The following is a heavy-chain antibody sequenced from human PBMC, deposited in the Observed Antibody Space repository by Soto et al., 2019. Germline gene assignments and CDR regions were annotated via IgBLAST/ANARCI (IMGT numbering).Heavy chain of an antibody. J-gene: IGHJ6*02. CDR1: GFTFSSYS. CDR2: ISSSSSYI. Sequence: EVQLVESGGGLVKPGGSLRLSCAASGFTFSSYSMNWVRQAPGKGLEWVSSISSSSSYIYYADSVKGRFTISRDNAKNSLYLQMNSLRAEDTAVYYCARERHCSSTSCYKDYYYGMDVWGQGTTVTVSS. CDR3: ARERHCSSTSCYKDYYYGMDV. V-gene: IGHV3-21*01. D-gene: IGHD2-2*02.